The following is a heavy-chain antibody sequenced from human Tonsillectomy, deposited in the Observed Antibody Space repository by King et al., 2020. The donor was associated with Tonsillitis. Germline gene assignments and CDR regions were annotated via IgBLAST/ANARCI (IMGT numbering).Heavy chain of an antibody. CDR1: GGSISSSNW. J-gene: IGHJ3*02. CDR3: ARSPNYYDSSGYSWAFDM. Sequence: QLQESGPGLVKPSGTLSLTCAVSGGSISSSNWWSWVRQPPGKGLEWIGEIYHTGRTNYNPSLKGRVAISVDNSKNQFSLELTSVTAADTAVYYCARSPNYYDSSGYSWAFDMWGQGTMVTVSS. V-gene: IGHV4-4*02. CDR2: IYHTGRT. D-gene: IGHD3-22*01.